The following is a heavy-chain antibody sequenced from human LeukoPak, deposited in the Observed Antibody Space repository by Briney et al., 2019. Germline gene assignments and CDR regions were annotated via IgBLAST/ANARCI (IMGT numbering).Heavy chain of an antibody. Sequence: SETLSLTCTVSGGSISSGSYYWSWIRQPAGKGLEWIGRIYTSGSTNYNPSLKSRVTISVDTSKNQFSLKLNSVTAADTAVYYCARQYIDILTGYHRGELYWYFDLWGRGTLVTVSS. V-gene: IGHV4-61*02. CDR2: IYTSGST. J-gene: IGHJ2*01. CDR1: GGSISSGSYY. D-gene: IGHD3-9*01. CDR3: ARQYIDILTGYHRGELYWYFDL.